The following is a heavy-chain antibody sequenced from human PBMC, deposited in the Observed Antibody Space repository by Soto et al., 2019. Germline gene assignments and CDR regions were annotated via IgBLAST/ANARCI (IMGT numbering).Heavy chain of an antibody. CDR1: GFIFSSFG. Sequence: QVQLVESGGGVVQPGGSLRLSCAASGFIFSSFGMHWVRQAPGKGLEWVAVMSYDGTYTYYSDSVKGRFTISRDNSKNTLFLQMNSLRPEDTGVYYCAKDFVWFGELHHWGQGILVTVSS. CDR2: MSYDGTYT. V-gene: IGHV3-30*18. J-gene: IGHJ5*02. CDR3: AKDFVWFGELHH. D-gene: IGHD3-10*01.